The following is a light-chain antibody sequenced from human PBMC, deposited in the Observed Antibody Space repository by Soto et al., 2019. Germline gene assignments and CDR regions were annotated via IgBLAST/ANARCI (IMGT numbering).Light chain of an antibody. CDR1: SSDVGSYNL. J-gene: IGLJ2*01. CDR3: CSYAGSSTFKV. V-gene: IGLV2-23*03. Sequence: QSALTQPASVSGSPGQSITISCTVTSSDVGSYNLVSWYQQHPGKAPKLMIYEGSKRPSGVSNRFSGSKSGNTASLTISGLQAEDEADYYCCSYAGSSTFKVFGGGTKLTVL. CDR2: EGS.